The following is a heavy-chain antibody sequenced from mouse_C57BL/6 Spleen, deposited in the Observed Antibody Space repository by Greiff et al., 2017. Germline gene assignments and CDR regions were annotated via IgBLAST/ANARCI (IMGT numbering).Heavy chain of an antibody. CDR3: ARWAADYAVDY. V-gene: IGHV1-42*01. Sequence: VQLQQSGPELVKPGASVKISCKASGYSFTGYYMNWVKQSPEKSLEWIGEINPSTGGTTYNQKFKAKATLTVDKSSSTAYMQLKSLTSEDSAVYYCARWAADYAVDYWGQGTSVTVSS. CDR1: GYSFTGYY. CDR2: INPSTGGT. J-gene: IGHJ4*01. D-gene: IGHD6-1*01.